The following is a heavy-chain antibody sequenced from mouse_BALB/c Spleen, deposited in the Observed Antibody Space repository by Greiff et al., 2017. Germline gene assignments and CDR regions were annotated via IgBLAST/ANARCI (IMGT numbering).Heavy chain of an antibody. CDR3: ARGGYGSSSGLYYFDY. J-gene: IGHJ2*01. CDR1: GFTFSSYA. D-gene: IGHD1-1*01. CDR2: ISSGGST. Sequence: EVQLMESGGGLVKPGGSLKLSCAASGFTFSSYAMSWVRQTPEKRLEWVASISSGGSTYYPDSVKGRFTISRDNARNILYLQMSSLRSEDTAMYYCARGGYGSSSGLYYFDYWGQGTTLTVSS. V-gene: IGHV5-6-5*01.